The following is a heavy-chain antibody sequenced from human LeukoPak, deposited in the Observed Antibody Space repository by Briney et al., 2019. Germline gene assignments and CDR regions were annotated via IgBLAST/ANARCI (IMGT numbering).Heavy chain of an antibody. CDR2: IIPIFGTA. V-gene: IGHV1-69*06. J-gene: IGHJ6*04. CDR3: ARGSMVRGVILLDA. CDR1: GGTFSSYA. D-gene: IGHD3-10*01. Sequence: SVKVSCKASGGTFSSYAISWVRQAPGQGLEWMGGIIPIFGTANYAQKFQGRVTITADKSTSTAYMELSSLRSEDTAVYYCARGSMVRGVILLDAWGKGTTVTVSS.